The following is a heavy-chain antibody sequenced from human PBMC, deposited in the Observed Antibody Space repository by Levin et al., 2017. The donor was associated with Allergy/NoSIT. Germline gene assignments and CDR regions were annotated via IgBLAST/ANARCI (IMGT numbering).Heavy chain of an antibody. Sequence: GGSLRLSCKASGYTFTSYDINWVRQATGQGLEWMGWMNPNSGNTGYAQKFQGRVTMTRNTSISTAYMELSSLRSEDTAVYYCARSRGRWFDPWGQGTLVTVSS. J-gene: IGHJ5*02. CDR3: ARSRGRWFDP. CDR2: MNPNSGNT. V-gene: IGHV1-8*01. D-gene: IGHD3-16*01. CDR1: GYTFTSYD.